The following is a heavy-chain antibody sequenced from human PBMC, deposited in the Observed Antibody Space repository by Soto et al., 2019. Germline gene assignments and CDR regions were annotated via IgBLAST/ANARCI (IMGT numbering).Heavy chain of an antibody. CDR1: GFTFSSYG. CDR2: ISYDGSNK. D-gene: IGHD6-25*01. Sequence: GGSLRLSCAASGFTFSSYGMHWVRQAPGKGLEWVAVISYDGSNKYYADSVKGRFTISRENAKNTLYLQMNSLRAEDTAVYYCANNPGYSIGWDYWGQGTPVTVSS. J-gene: IGHJ4*02. CDR3: ANNPGYSIGWDY. V-gene: IGHV3-30*18.